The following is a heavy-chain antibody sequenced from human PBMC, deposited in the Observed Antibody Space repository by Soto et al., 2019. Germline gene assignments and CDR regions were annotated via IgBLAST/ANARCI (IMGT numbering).Heavy chain of an antibody. J-gene: IGHJ6*02. V-gene: IGHV1-69*13. CDR3: ARLSGYCISTSCYLGYYYGMDV. D-gene: IGHD2-2*03. Sequence: SVKVSCKASAGTLSSYGISWGGQAPGQGVEWVGGIIPIFGTANYAQKFQGRVTITADESTSTAYMELSSLRSEDTAVYYCARLSGYCISTSCYLGYYYGMDVWGQGTTVTVSS. CDR2: IIPIFGTA. CDR1: AGTLSSYG.